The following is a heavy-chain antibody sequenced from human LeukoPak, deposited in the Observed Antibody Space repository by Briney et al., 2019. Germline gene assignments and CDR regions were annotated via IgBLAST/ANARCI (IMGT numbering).Heavy chain of an antibody. CDR2: IVSNGGNT. D-gene: IGHD3-3*01. J-gene: IGHJ4*02. CDR3: ARGGYYAASDI. CDR1: GLTFSSHA. Sequence: GGSLRLSCAASGLTFSSHAMHWVRQAPGKGLEYVSAIVSNGGNTYYADSVRGRFTISRDSSKDTVYLQMGSLRPEDTAVYYCARGGYYAASDIWGQGTLVTVSS. V-gene: IGHV3-64*02.